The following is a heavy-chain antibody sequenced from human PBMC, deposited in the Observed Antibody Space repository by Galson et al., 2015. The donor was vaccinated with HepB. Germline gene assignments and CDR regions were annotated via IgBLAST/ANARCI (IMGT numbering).Heavy chain of an antibody. Sequence: SVKVSCKASGYTFTSYYMHWVRQAPGQGLEWMGIINPSGGSTSYAQKFQGRVTMTRDTSTSTVYMELSSLRSEDTAVYYCARGAGRTYYDFWSGYYTDYWGQGTLVTVSS. CDR3: ARGAGRTYYDFWSGYYTDY. V-gene: IGHV1-46*01. J-gene: IGHJ4*02. CDR1: GYTFTSYY. D-gene: IGHD3-3*01. CDR2: INPSGGST.